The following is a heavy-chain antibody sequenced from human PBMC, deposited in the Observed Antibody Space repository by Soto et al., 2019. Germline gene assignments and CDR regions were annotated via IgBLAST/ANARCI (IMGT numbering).Heavy chain of an antibody. V-gene: IGHV3-33*01. D-gene: IGHD4-17*01. J-gene: IGHJ4*02. Sequence: GGSLRLSCAASGFTFSNYGMNWVRQAPGKGLEWVAVIWSDGSKKYYADSVKGRFTISRDNSKNTLYLEMNSLRAEDAAVYYCAAYGDYGIYWGQGTLVSVSS. CDR1: GFTFSNYG. CDR2: IWSDGSKK. CDR3: AAYGDYGIY.